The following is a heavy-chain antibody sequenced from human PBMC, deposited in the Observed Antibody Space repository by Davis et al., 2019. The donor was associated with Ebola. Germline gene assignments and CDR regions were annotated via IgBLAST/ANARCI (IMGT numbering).Heavy chain of an antibody. D-gene: IGHD1-26*01. CDR1: GGSISSYY. CDR3: ARLGWDRDAFDI. Sequence: MPSETLSLTCTVPGGSISSYYWSWIRQPPGKGLEWIGYIYYSGSTNYNPSLKSRVTISVDTSKNQFSLKLSSVTAADTAVYYWARLGWDRDAFDIWGQGTMVTLSS. J-gene: IGHJ3*02. V-gene: IGHV4-59*08. CDR2: IYYSGST.